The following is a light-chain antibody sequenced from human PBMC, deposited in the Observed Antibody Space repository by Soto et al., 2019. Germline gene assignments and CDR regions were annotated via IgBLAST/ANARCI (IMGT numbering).Light chain of an antibody. CDR1: SSDVGDYNY. CDR2: EVS. CDR3: SSYTSSGTYV. V-gene: IGLV2-14*01. J-gene: IGLJ1*01. Sequence: QSAQTQPASVSGSPGQSIAISCTGTSSDVGDYNYVSWYQQHPDKAPKLMIYEVSNRPSGVSSRFSGSKSGDTASLTISGLQAEDEADYYCSSYTSSGTYVFGTGTKVTVL.